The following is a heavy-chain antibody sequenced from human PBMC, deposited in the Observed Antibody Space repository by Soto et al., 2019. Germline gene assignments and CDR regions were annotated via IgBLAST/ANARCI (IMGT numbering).Heavy chain of an antibody. CDR1: GGSFRRES. J-gene: IGHJ3*01. CDR3: ARGHEVGGNSDAFDV. CDR2: ILPFFGTA. D-gene: IGHD2-15*01. V-gene: IGHV1-69*15. Sequence: QVQLVQSGAEVKKPGSSVKVSCQASGGSFRRESINWVRQAPGQGPEWMGNILPFFGTADYAQKFQGRLTLTVDVSTTTVYMELSRLRFEDTAVYYWARGHEVGGNSDAFDVWGQGTMVIVSS.